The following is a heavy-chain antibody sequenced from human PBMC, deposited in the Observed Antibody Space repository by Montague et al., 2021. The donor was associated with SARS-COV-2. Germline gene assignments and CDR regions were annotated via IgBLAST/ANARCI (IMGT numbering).Heavy chain of an antibody. CDR3: AKSLDTSGYSFEGGADY. V-gene: IGHV3-23*01. CDR2: IGGSGAGT. D-gene: IGHD5-12*01. J-gene: IGHJ4*01. CDR1: GFTFNTYA. Sequence: SLRLSCAASGFTFNTYAMTWVRQAPGKGLEWVSAIGGSGAGTYYADSVKGRSTISRDNSKNTLFLQMNSLRAEDTALYYCAKSLDTSGYSFEGGADYWGQGTLVTVSS.